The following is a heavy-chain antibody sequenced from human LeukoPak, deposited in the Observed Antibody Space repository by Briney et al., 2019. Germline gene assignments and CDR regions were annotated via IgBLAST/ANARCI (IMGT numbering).Heavy chain of an antibody. D-gene: IGHD3-22*01. V-gene: IGHV3-23*01. Sequence: GGSLRLSCAASGFIFSSYAMSWVRQAPGKGLEWVSSISGSGGSTYYADSVKGRFTISRDNSENTLYLQMNGLRAEDTAVYYCAKSPDTMIVVRFDYWGQGTLVTVSS. CDR2: ISGSGGST. CDR3: AKSPDTMIVVRFDY. CDR1: GFIFSSYA. J-gene: IGHJ4*02.